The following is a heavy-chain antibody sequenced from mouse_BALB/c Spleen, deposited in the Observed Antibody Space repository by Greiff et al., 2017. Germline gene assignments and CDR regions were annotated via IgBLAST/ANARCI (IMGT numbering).Heavy chain of an antibody. D-gene: IGHD1-1*01. J-gene: IGHJ2*01. Sequence: VQLKESGPGLVKPSQSLSLTCTVTGYSITSDYAWNWIRQFPGNKLEWMGYISYSGSTSYNPSLKSRISITRDTSKNQFFLQLNSVTTEDTATYYCARGSYGISDYRGQGTTLTLSS. CDR3: ARGSYGISDY. CDR2: ISYSGST. V-gene: IGHV3-2*02. CDR1: GYSITSDYA.